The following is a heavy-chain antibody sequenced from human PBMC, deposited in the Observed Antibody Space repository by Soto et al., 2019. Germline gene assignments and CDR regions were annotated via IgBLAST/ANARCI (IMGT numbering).Heavy chain of an antibody. Sequence: GASVKVSGKASGYTFTGYYMHWVRQAPGQGLEWMGWINPNSGGTNYAQKYQGWVTITRDTSISTAYIELSRLRTDDTAVYYCARDNYGSGSYTYYYYGMDVWGQGTTVTVSS. CDR3: ARDNYGSGSYTYYYYGMDV. V-gene: IGHV1-2*04. CDR1: GYTFTGYY. CDR2: INPNSGGT. D-gene: IGHD3-10*01. J-gene: IGHJ6*02.